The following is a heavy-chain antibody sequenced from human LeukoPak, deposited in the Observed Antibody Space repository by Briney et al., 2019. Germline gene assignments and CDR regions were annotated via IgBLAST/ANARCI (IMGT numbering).Heavy chain of an antibody. CDR2: IYHSGST. D-gene: IGHD6-19*01. J-gene: IGHJ4*02. CDR3: AREGYTNGWYRN. CDR1: GGSISSGGYS. V-gene: IGHV4-30-2*01. Sequence: SQTLSLTCAVSGGSISSGGYSWSWIRQPPGKGLEWIGYIYHSGSTYYNPSLKSRVTISVDRSKNQFSLKLSSVTAADTAVYFCAREGYTNGWYRNWGQGTLVTVSS.